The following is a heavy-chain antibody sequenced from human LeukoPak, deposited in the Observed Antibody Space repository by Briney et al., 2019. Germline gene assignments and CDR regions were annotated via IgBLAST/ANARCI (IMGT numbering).Heavy chain of an antibody. J-gene: IGHJ4*02. CDR1: GFTFSSYA. CDR3: ARDRDYYGSGSSTFDY. D-gene: IGHD3-10*01. V-gene: IGHV3-66*01. CDR2: IYSGGST. Sequence: GGSLRLSCASSGFTFSSYAMSWVRQAPGKGLEWVSVIYSGGSTYYADSVKGRFTISRDNSKNTLYLQMNSLRAEDTAVYYCARDRDYYGSGSSTFDYWGQGTLVTVSS.